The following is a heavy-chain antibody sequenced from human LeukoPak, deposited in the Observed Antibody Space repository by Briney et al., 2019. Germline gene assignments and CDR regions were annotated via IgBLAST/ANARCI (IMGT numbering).Heavy chain of an antibody. J-gene: IGHJ5*02. V-gene: IGHV1-69*04. CDR3: ARDREITPNWFDP. CDR1: GGTFSSCT. CDR2: IIPILGIA. Sequence: ASVKVSCKASGGTFSSCTISWVRQAPGQGLEWMGRIIPILGIANYAQKFQGRVTITADKSTSTAYMELSSLRSDDTAVYYCARDREITPNWFDPWGQGTLVTVSS. D-gene: IGHD3-16*01.